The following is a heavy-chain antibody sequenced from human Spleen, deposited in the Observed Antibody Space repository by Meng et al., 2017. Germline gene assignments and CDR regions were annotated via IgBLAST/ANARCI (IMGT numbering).Heavy chain of an antibody. Sequence: GESLKISCAASGFSFSDYYMSWIRQAPGKGLEWVSYISSSSGGTKYYADSVKGRFTISRDNAKNSVYLQMNSLRVEDTAVYYCARVGTLEGSGTVDYWGQGTLVTVSS. V-gene: IGHV3-11*01. CDR2: ISSSSGGTK. D-gene: IGHD6-13*01. CDR3: ARVGTLEGSGTVDY. CDR1: GFSFSDYY. J-gene: IGHJ4*02.